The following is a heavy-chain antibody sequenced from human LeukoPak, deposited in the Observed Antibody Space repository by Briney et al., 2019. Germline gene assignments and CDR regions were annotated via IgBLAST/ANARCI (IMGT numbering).Heavy chain of an antibody. Sequence: GGSLRLSCAASGFTFSNCAMTWVRQAPGKGLEWVSGIDTKGTRTYHADSVKGRFTISRDNSKNTLFLQMNSLRAEDTAVYYCVKEVVATIPPLWGQGTLVTVSS. CDR1: GFTFSNCA. CDR3: VKEVVATIPPL. D-gene: IGHD5-12*01. CDR2: IDTKGTRT. V-gene: IGHV3-23*01. J-gene: IGHJ4*02.